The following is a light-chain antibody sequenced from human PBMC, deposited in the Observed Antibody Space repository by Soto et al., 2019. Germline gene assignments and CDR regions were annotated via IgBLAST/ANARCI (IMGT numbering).Light chain of an antibody. J-gene: IGKJ3*01. Sequence: EIVLTQSPGTLSLSPGERATLSCRASESVSSRYLGWYQQTPGQAPRLLISGASSRATGIPDIFSGSGSGTDFYLPINRLEPEDSAVYYCQSYGDAFLFIFGPGTKV. CDR3: QSYGDAFLFI. V-gene: IGKV3-20*01. CDR1: ESVSSRY. CDR2: GAS.